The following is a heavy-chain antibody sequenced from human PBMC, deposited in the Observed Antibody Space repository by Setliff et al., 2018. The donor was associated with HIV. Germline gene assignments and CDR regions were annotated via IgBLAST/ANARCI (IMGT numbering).Heavy chain of an antibody. Sequence: PSETLSLTCAVYSGSFTGYYWTWIRQPPGKGLEWIGFVYDTGTTSSNPSLKSRVTTSVDTSKNQFSLKLSSVTAADTAIYYCATGTAATGTGVGYWGQGTLVTVSS. V-gene: IGHV4-4*08. J-gene: IGHJ4*02. D-gene: IGHD6-13*01. CDR1: SGSFTGYY. CDR2: VYDTGTT. CDR3: ATGTAATGTGVGY.